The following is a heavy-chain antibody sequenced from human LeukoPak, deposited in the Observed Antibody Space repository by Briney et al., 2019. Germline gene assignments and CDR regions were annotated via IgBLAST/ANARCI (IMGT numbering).Heavy chain of an antibody. CDR3: ARVGIDSGSFADFDY. CDR2: IYHSGST. CDR1: GYSISSDYY. J-gene: IGHJ4*02. D-gene: IGHD1-26*01. V-gene: IGHV4-38-2*02. Sequence: SETLSLTCNVSGYSISSDYYWGWIRQPPGKGLEWIGSIYHSGSTYYNPSLKSRVTISVDTSKDQFSLKLSSVTAADTAVYFCARVGIDSGSFADFDYWGQGTLVTVSS.